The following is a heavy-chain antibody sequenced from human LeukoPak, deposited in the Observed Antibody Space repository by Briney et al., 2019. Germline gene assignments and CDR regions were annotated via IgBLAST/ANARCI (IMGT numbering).Heavy chain of an antibody. Sequence: GGSLRLSCAASGFTYSSYTMNWVRQAPGKGLEWVSYISSSSSYIYYADSVKGRFTISRDNAENSLYLQMNSLRAEDTAVYYCARGSEGYCSGGGCYYGMDVWGQGTTVTVSS. CDR1: GFTYSSYT. D-gene: IGHD2-15*01. CDR3: ARGSEGYCSGGGCYYGMDV. J-gene: IGHJ6*01. CDR2: ISSSSSYI. V-gene: IGHV3-21*01.